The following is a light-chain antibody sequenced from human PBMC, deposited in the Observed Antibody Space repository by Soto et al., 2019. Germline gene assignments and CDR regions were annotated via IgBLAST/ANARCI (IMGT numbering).Light chain of an antibody. Sequence: DIQMTQSPSSLSASVGDRVTITCRASQSISTYLNWYQQKPGKAPKLLIYAASSLQSGVPSRFSGSGSGTDFTLTISSLQPEDFVTYYCQQTDSSPITFGQGTRLDIK. CDR2: AAS. CDR1: QSISTY. V-gene: IGKV1-39*01. CDR3: QQTDSSPIT. J-gene: IGKJ5*01.